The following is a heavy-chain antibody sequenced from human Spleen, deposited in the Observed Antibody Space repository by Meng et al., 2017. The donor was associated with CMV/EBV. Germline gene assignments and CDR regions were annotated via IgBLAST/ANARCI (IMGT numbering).Heavy chain of an antibody. CDR1: GCTFTSYY. V-gene: IGHV1-2*02. D-gene: IGHD1/OR15-1a*01. J-gene: IGHJ6*02. CDR2: INPNSGGT. Sequence: ASVKVSCKASGCTFTSYYMHWVRQAPGQGLEWMGWINPNSGGTNYALKFQGRVTMTRDTSISTAYMELSRLRSDDTAVYYCARELEQQLSGMDVWGQGTTVTVSS. CDR3: ARELEQQLSGMDV.